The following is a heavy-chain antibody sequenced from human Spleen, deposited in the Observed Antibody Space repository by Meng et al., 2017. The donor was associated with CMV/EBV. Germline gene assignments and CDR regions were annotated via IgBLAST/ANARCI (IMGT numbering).Heavy chain of an antibody. CDR2: ISGSGGRT. J-gene: IGHJ4*02. D-gene: IGHD2-2*01. CDR3: AKDLRSTPDPGIVVVPAFDY. V-gene: IGHV3-23*01. CDR1: GFTFSSYA. Sequence: GESLKISCAASGFTFSSYAMTWVRQAPGKGLECVSSISGSGGRTYYADSVKGRFTISRDNSENTLYLQMNSLRVDDTAVYYCAKDLRSTPDPGIVVVPAFDYWGQGTLVTVSS.